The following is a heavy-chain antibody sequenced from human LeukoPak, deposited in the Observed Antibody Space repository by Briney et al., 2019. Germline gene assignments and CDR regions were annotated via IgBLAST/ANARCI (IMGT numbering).Heavy chain of an antibody. CDR3: ARGDTES. V-gene: IGHV4-34*01. Sequence: SETLSLTCAVYGGSFSGYYWSWIRQPPGKGLEWIGEINHSGSTNYNPSLKSRVTISVDTSKNQFSLKLSSVTAADTAVYYCARGDTESWGQGTMVTVSS. J-gene: IGHJ3*01. CDR2: INHSGST. CDR1: GGSFSGYY.